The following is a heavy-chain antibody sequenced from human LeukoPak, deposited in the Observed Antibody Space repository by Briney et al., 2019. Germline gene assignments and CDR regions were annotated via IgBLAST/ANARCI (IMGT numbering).Heavy chain of an antibody. D-gene: IGHD3-22*01. CDR2: INSGSTTI. J-gene: IGHJ6*02. CDR3: VRDRYDSSGYYHSDV. V-gene: IGHV3-48*04. CDR1: GFTFSSYS. Sequence: GGSLRLSCAASGFTFSSYSMNWVRQAPGKGLEWISYINSGSTTISYADSVKGRFTVSRDNAKNSLYLQMNSLRVEDTAVYYCVRDRYDSSGYYHSDVWGQGTTVTVSS.